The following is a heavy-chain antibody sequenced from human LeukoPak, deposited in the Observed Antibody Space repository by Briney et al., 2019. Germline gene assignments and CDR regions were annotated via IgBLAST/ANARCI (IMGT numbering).Heavy chain of an antibody. CDR2: IYYSGTT. CDR3: ARLGGSSSWYEYNWFDP. CDR1: GFTFSNAW. Sequence: KPGGSLRLSCAASGFTFSNAWMSWIRQPPGKGLEWIGSIYYSGTTYYNPSLKSRVTISVDTSKNQFSLKLSSVTAADTAVYSCARLGGSSSWYEYNWFDPWGQGTLVIVPS. V-gene: IGHV4-39*01. J-gene: IGHJ5*02. D-gene: IGHD6-13*01.